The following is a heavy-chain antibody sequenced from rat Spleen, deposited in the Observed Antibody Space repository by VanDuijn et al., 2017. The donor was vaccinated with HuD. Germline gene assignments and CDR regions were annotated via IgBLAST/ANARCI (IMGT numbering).Heavy chain of an antibody. CDR3: ARPHNYRYVMDV. CDR1: GFTFNNYW. V-gene: IGHV5-31*01. J-gene: IGHJ4*01. D-gene: IGHD1-10*01. Sequence: EVQLVESGGGLVQPGRSMKLSCAASGFTFNNYWMTWIRQAPGKGLEWVASITNASGRTYYPDSVKGRFTISRDTAQNTLYLQMNTLRSEDTATYYCARPHNYRYVMDVWGQGASVTVSS. CDR2: ITNASGRT.